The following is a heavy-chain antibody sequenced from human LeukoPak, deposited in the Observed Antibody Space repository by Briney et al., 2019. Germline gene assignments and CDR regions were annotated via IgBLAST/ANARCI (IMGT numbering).Heavy chain of an antibody. V-gene: IGHV3-48*01. Sequence: PGGSLRLSCAASGFTFRAYSMNWVRQAPGKGLEWVSYISSSGRTIYYADSVKGRFTISRDNSKNTLYLQMNSLRAEDTAVYYCARTSGLRLGDSNWGQGTLVTVSS. J-gene: IGHJ4*02. D-gene: IGHD3-16*01. CDR3: ARTSGLRLGDSN. CDR1: GFTFRAYS. CDR2: ISSSGRTI.